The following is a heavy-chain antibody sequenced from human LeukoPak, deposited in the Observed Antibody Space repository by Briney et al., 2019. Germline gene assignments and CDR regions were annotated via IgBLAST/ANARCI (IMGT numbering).Heavy chain of an antibody. CDR3: AKNGDRGAYCSGGRCYPYYYYSMDV. Sequence: GGPLRLSCAASGFTFSDYGMSWVRQAPGKGLEWVSSISSTGGTTYYADSVKGRFTISRDNSKNTLFLQLNSLRAEDTAIYYCAKNGDRGAYCSGGRCYPYYYYSMDVWGKGTTVTISS. J-gene: IGHJ6*03. CDR1: GFTFSDYG. D-gene: IGHD2-15*01. CDR2: ISSTGGTT. V-gene: IGHV3-23*01.